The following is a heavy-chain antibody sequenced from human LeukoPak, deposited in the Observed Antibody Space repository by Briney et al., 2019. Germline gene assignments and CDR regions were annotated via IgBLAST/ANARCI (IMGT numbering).Heavy chain of an antibody. V-gene: IGHV3-30-3*01. J-gene: IGHJ4*02. Sequence: SCKASGYTFTGYYMHWVRQAPGKGLEWVAVISYDGSNKYYADSVKGRFTISRDNSKNTLYLQMNSLRAEDTAVYYCARDLQDYWGQGTLVTVSS. CDR2: ISYDGSNK. CDR1: GYTFTGYY. CDR3: ARDLQDY.